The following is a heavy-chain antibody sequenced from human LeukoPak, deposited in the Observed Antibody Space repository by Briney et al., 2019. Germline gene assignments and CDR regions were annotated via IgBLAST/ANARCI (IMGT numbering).Heavy chain of an antibody. CDR3: ARDVYGYTYGYYDY. CDR2: INQNGGDK. V-gene: IGHV3-7*04. Sequence: GGSLRLSCAASGFTFSNAWMSWVRQAPGKGLEWVANINQNGGDKYYVDPVKGRFTISRDNAKNSLDLQMNSLRAEDTAVYYCARDVYGYTYGYYDYWGQGILVTVSS. D-gene: IGHD5-18*01. J-gene: IGHJ4*02. CDR1: GFTFSNAW.